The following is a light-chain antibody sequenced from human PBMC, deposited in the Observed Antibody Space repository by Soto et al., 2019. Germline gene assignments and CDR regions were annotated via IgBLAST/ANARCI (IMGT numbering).Light chain of an antibody. J-gene: IGKJ4*01. CDR1: QGISSY. Sequence: DIQLTQSPSFLSASVGDRVTNACRASQGISSYLAWYQQQPGKAPKLLIYAASTLQRGVPSRFSGSGSGTEFTLTISSLQPEDFATYYCQQLNSYPTFGGGTKVDIK. CDR2: AAS. CDR3: QQLNSYPT. V-gene: IGKV1-9*01.